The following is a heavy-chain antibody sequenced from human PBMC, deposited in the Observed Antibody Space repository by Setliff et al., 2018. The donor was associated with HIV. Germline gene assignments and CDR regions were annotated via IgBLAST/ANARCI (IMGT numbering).Heavy chain of an antibody. Sequence: GGSLRLSCAASGFIFSSYAMHWVRQAPGKGLEWVAVMSYDGNNKYYADSVKGRFTISRDNSKNTLFLQMNSLRPEDTAAYYCARSRAAGFDYWGQGTLVTVSS. V-gene: IGHV3-30*01. D-gene: IGHD6-13*01. J-gene: IGHJ4*02. CDR3: ARSRAAGFDY. CDR1: GFIFSSYA. CDR2: MSYDGNNK.